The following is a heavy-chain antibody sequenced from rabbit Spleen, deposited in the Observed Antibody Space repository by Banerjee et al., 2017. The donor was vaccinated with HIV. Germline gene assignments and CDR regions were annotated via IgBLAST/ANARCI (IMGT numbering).Heavy chain of an antibody. CDR3: AKHVPVAVCWKVDL. J-gene: IGHJ3*01. CDR1: GFSFRDRDV. Sequence: QEQLEESGGGLVKPGGSLTLTCKASGFSFRDRDVMCWVRQSPGKGLEWIACMNTETGKPVYALCPKGRFSSSEVQLTLMMLQGPRLVALVAVTYGCAKHVPVAVCWKVDLWAEGSLVTV. D-gene: IGHD2-1*01. V-gene: IGHV1S45*01. CDR2: MNTETGKP.